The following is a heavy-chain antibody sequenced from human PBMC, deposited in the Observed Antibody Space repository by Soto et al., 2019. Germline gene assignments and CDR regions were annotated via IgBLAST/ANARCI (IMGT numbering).Heavy chain of an antibody. D-gene: IGHD7-27*01. CDR2: LNPNGTFT. Sequence: EVQLVESGGGLVQTGGSLRLSCAGSGFTFSGYWMHWVRQAPGKGPVWVSRLNPNGTFTTNADSVKGRFTISRDNAKNTVYLQMNSLRVDDAAGYYCARGGTSPTYWGHFYNWGQGTLVTVSS. V-gene: IGHV3-74*01. CDR3: ARGGTSPTYWGHFYN. CDR1: GFTFSGYW. J-gene: IGHJ4*02.